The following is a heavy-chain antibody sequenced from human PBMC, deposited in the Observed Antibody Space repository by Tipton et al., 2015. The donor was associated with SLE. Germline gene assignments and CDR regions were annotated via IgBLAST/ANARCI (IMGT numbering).Heavy chain of an antibody. D-gene: IGHD3-3*01. CDR2: ISGSGGST. J-gene: IGHJ1*01. CDR3: AKSPRFLGGYFQH. Sequence: SLRLSCAASGFTFSSYAMSWVRQAPGKGLEWVSAISGSGGSTYYAASVKGRFTISRDNSKNTLYLQMNSLRAEDTAVYYCAKSPRFLGGYFQHWGQGTLVTVSS. V-gene: IGHV3-23*01. CDR1: GFTFSSYA.